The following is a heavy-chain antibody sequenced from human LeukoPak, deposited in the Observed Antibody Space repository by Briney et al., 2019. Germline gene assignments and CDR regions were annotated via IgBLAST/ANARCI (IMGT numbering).Heavy chain of an antibody. CDR2: ISWDGGST. CDR3: AKDITLWEQPIHYYYGMDV. Sequence: GGSLRLSCAASGFTFDDYTMHWVRQAPGKGLEWVSLISWDGGSTYYADSVKGRFTISRDNSKNSLYLQMNSLRTEDTALYYCAKDITLWEQPIHYYYGMDVWGQGTTVTVSS. V-gene: IGHV3-43*01. CDR1: GFTFDDYT. J-gene: IGHJ6*02. D-gene: IGHD1-26*01.